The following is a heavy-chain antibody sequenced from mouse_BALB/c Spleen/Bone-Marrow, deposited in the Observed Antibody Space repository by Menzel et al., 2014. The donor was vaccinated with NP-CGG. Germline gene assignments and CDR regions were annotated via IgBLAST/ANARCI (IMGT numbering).Heavy chain of an antibody. D-gene: IGHD2-4*01. J-gene: IGHJ3*01. V-gene: IGHV5-9-2*01. CDR2: ISGGGSYT. CDR1: GFTFNSYG. CDR3: ARHAYYDQTEVSFVY. Sequence: EVQGVESGGGLVKSGGSLKLSCAASGFTFNSYGMSWVRQTPEKRLEWVATISGGGSYTFYPDSVKGRFTISRDNAKNNLCLQLSSLRSEDTALYYCARHAYYDQTEVSFVYWGQGTLVTVSA.